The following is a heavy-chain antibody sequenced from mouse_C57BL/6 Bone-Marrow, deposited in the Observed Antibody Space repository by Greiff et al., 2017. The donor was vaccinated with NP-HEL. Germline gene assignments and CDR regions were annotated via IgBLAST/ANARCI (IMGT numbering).Heavy chain of an antibody. CDR3: ARDDGYDGPSMAMDY. Sequence: QVQLQQSGAELVRPGSSVKLSCKASGYTFTSYWMHWVKQRPIQGLEWIGNIDPSDSETHYNQKFKDKATLTVDKSSSTAYMQLSSLTSEDSAVYYCARDDGYDGPSMAMDYWGQGTSVTVSS. V-gene: IGHV1-52*01. D-gene: IGHD2-2*01. CDR2: IDPSDSET. CDR1: GYTFTSYW. J-gene: IGHJ4*01.